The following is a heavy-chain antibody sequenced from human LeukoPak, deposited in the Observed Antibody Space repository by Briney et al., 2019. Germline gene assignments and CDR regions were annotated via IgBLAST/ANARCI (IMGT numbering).Heavy chain of an antibody. CDR3: ARRDTTGWYHHFDY. CDR1: GFTVSSNS. V-gene: IGHV3-53*01. J-gene: IGHJ4*02. Sequence: GGFLRLSCAASGFTVSSNSMTWVRPAPGRGLEWVSILYNGGGANYADSVKGRFTISRDNSRNTLFLQMNSLRAEDTAVYYCARRDTTGWYHHFDYWGQGTLVTVSS. D-gene: IGHD6-19*01. CDR2: LYNGGGA.